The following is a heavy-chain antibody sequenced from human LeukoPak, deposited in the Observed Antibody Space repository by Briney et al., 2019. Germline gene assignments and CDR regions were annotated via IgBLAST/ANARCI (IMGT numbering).Heavy chain of an antibody. J-gene: IGHJ6*02. Sequence: SETLSLTCAVYGGSFSGYYWSWIRQPPGKGLEWIGEINHSGSTHYNPSLKSRVTISVDTSKNQFSLKLSSVTAADTAVYYCARGLTYYDFWSGYRDYYYYGMDVWGQGTTVTVSS. D-gene: IGHD3-3*01. V-gene: IGHV4-34*01. CDR1: GGSFSGYY. CDR2: INHSGST. CDR3: ARGLTYYDFWSGYRDYYYYGMDV.